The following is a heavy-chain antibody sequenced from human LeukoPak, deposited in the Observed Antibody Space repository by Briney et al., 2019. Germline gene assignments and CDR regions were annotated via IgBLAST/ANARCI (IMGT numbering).Heavy chain of an antibody. V-gene: IGHV5-51*01. D-gene: IGHD3-10*02. J-gene: IGHJ3*02. CDR1: GYRFTSYW. CDR2: IYPGDSDT. Sequence: GESLQISCKGSGYRFTSYWIGWVRQMPGKGLEWMGIIYPGDSDTRYSPSFQGQVTISAVKSISTAYLQWSSLQASDTAMYYCARLPGMNYVDAFDIWGQGTMVTVSS. CDR3: ARLPGMNYVDAFDI.